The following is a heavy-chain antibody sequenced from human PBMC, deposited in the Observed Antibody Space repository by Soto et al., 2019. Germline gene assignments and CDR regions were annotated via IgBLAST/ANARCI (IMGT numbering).Heavy chain of an antibody. Sequence: QVQLQESGPGLVKPSETLSLTCTVSGGSISSYYWSWIRQPPGKGLEWIGYIYYSGSTNYNPSLTRRVTISVDTSKNQFSLKLSSVTAADTAVYYCASSAGSDILTGYYLPYYYGMDVWGQGTTVTVSS. CDR3: ASSAGSDILTGYYLPYYYGMDV. D-gene: IGHD3-9*01. V-gene: IGHV4-59*08. CDR1: GGSISSYY. CDR2: IYYSGST. J-gene: IGHJ6*02.